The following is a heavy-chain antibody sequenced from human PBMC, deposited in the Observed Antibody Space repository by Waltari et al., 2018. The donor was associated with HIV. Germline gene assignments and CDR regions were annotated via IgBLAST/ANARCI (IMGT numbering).Heavy chain of an antibody. J-gene: IGHJ4*02. CDR2: INLNSGDT. CDR3: ARDSYYYDSSGFFPDF. D-gene: IGHD3-22*01. Sequence: QVQLVQSGAEVKKPGASVKVSCKASRYTFTANYMHWVRQAPGQGLEWMGRINLNSGDTNYGQKFQGRVTMTRDTSISTAYMGLSRLRSDDTAVYYCARDSYYYDSSGFFPDFWGQGTLVTVSS. V-gene: IGHV1-2*06. CDR1: RYTFTANY.